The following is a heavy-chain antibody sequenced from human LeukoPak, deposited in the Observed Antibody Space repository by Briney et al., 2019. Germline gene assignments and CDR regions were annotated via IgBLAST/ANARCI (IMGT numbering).Heavy chain of an antibody. J-gene: IGHJ4*02. V-gene: IGHV5-51*01. Sequence: GESLKISCVGSGYSFTSYWIGWVRQMPGKGLEWMGIIYPGDSDTSYSPSFQGQVTISADKSINTAYLQWRSLWASDTAMYYCARGRRYSSSSSYYFDYWGQGTLVTVSS. D-gene: IGHD6-6*01. CDR2: IYPGDSDT. CDR3: ARGRRYSSSSSYYFDY. CDR1: GYSFTSYW.